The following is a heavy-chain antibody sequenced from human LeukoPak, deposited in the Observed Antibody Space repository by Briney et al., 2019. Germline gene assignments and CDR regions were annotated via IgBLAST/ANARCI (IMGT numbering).Heavy chain of an antibody. V-gene: IGHV3-7*01. CDR1: GFTFGNSG. D-gene: IGHD1-26*01. J-gene: IGHJ4*02. CDR3: ARVTWESSPYFDY. CDR2: IKQDGSEK. Sequence: GGSLRLSCTTSGFTFGNSGMTWVRQAPGKGLEWVAYIKQDGSEKYYVDSVKGRFTISRDNAKNSLYLQMNSLGAEDTAVYYCARVTWESSPYFDYWGQGTLVTVSS.